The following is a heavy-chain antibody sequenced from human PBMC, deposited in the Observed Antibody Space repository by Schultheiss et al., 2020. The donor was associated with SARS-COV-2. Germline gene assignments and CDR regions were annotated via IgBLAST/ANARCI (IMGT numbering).Heavy chain of an antibody. J-gene: IGHJ4*02. CDR2: ISSSSSYI. CDR3: ASTQDPYSTPFDY. D-gene: IGHD6-13*01. V-gene: IGHV3-21*01. CDR1: GFTFSSYA. Sequence: GGSLRLSCAASGFTFSSYAMSWVRQAPGKGLEWVSSISSSSSYIYYADSVKGRFTISRDNAKNSLYLQMNSLRAEDTAVYYCASTQDPYSTPFDYWGQGTLVTVSS.